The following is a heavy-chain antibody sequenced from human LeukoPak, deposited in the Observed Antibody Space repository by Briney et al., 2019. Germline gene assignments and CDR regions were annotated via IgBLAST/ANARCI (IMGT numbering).Heavy chain of an antibody. CDR1: GFTYSSCA. CDR2: IVGSGGSTT. Sequence: GGSLRLSCAASGFTYSSCAMSWVRQAPGKGLEWVSAIVGSGGSTTYYADSVKGRFTISRDNSKNTVYLQMNSLRAEDTAVYYCAKDLADGYSSSWYIGDYWGQGTLVTVSS. V-gene: IGHV3-23*01. J-gene: IGHJ4*02. CDR3: AKDLADGYSSSWYIGDY. D-gene: IGHD6-13*01.